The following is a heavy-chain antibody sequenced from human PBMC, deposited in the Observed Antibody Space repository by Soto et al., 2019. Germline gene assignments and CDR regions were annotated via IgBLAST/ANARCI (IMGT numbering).Heavy chain of an antibody. Sequence: SETLSLTCTVSGGSISSYYWSWIRQPPGKGLEWIGYIYYSGSTNYNPSLKSRVTISVDTSKNQFSLKLSSVTAADTAVYYCARQRITMVRGAPGEPYYYYMDVWGKGTTVTVSS. CDR3: ARQRITMVRGAPGEPYYYYMDV. D-gene: IGHD3-10*01. J-gene: IGHJ6*03. V-gene: IGHV4-59*01. CDR1: GGSISSYY. CDR2: IYYSGST.